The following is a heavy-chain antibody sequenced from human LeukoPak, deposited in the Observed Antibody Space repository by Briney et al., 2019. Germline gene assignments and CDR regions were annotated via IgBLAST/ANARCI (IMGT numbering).Heavy chain of an antibody. CDR3: AREGGGYSGYDSLRLSDYYGMDV. CDR1: GFTFSSYG. CDR2: IWYDGSNK. D-gene: IGHD5-12*01. V-gene: IGHV3-33*01. J-gene: IGHJ6*02. Sequence: PGGSLRLSCAASGFTFSSYGMHWVRQAPGKGLEWVAVIWYDGSNKYYADSVKGRFTISRDNSKNTLYLQMNSLRAEDTAVYYCAREGGGYSGYDSLRLSDYYGMDVWGQGTTVTVSS.